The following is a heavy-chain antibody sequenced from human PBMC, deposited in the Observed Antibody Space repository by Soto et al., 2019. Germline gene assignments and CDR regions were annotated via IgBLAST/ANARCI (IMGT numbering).Heavy chain of an antibody. CDR3: ARGGSSDWQVALDM. CDR2: SNHRGSN. CDR1: GGSFDTYY. Sequence: SETLSLTCVVSGGSFDTYYWNWIRQSPGKGLEWIGESNHRGSNNYSPSLKSRVTISLDTSKDQFSLKLTSVTAADTAVYYCARGGSSDWQVALDMWGQGTMVTVSS. J-gene: IGHJ3*02. V-gene: IGHV4-34*01. D-gene: IGHD6-19*01.